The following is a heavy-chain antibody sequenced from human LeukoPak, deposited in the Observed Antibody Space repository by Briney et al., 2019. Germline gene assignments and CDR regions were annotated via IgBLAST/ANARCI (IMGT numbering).Heavy chain of an antibody. V-gene: IGHV3-7*03. CDR2: INQDGRLI. CDR3: ARSKSFDFWSGYSGFDY. D-gene: IGHD3-3*01. J-gene: IGHJ4*02. CDR1: GLTFSSHW. Sequence: PGGSLRLSCAASGLTFSSHWMSWVRQAPGKGPEWVANINQDGRLIYYLQSVKGRFTISRDNAKNSLHLQMNSLRAEDTALYYCARSKSFDFWSGYSGFDYWGQGTLVTVSS.